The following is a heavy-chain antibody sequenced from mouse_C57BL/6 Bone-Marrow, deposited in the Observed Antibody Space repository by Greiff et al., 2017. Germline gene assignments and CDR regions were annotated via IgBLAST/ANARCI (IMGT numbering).Heavy chain of an antibody. CDR2: IYPRSGNT. CDR3: ARQLRLRGYYAMDY. CDR1: GYTLTSYG. Sequence: VQLQQSGAELARPGASVKLSCKASGYTLTSYGISWVKQRTGQGLEWIGEIYPRSGNTYYNEKFKGKATLTADKSSSTAYMELRSLTSEDSAVYFCARQLRLRGYYAMDYWGQGTSVTVSS. D-gene: IGHD3-2*02. J-gene: IGHJ4*01. V-gene: IGHV1-81*01.